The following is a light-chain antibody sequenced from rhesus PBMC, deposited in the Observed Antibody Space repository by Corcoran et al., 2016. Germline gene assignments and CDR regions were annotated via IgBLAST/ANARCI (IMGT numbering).Light chain of an antibody. CDR3: QQHNSYPRT. CDR1: QGISNY. Sequence: DIQMTQSPSSLSASVGDTVTITCRASQGISNYLAWYQQKPGKAPKPLIYYASNLESGVPARFSGSGTGTDFTLTITSLQPEDFATYYCQQHNSYPRTCGQGTKVEIK. V-gene: IGKV1S14*01. J-gene: IGKJ1*01. CDR2: YAS.